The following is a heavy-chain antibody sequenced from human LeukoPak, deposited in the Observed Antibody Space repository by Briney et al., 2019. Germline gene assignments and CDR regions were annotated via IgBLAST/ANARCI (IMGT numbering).Heavy chain of an antibody. V-gene: IGHV1-69*13. D-gene: IGHD4-17*01. J-gene: IGHJ4*02. CDR2: IIPIFGTA. Sequence: ASVKVSCKASGGTFSSYAISWVRQAPGQGLEWMGGIIPIFGTANYAQKFQGRVTITADESTSTAYMELSSLRSEDTAVYYCARGHSDDYGDYGPHIDCWGQGTLVTVSS. CDR1: GGTFSSYA. CDR3: ARGHSDDYGDYGPHIDC.